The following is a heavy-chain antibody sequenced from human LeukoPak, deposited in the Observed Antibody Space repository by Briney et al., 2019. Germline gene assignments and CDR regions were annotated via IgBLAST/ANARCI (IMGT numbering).Heavy chain of an antibody. D-gene: IGHD5-12*01. CDR1: GDSIDSYY. J-gene: IGHJ4*02. Sequence: PSETLSLTCTVSGDSIDSYYWSWIRQPPGKGLEWIGYIYYRGTTSYNPFLKSRVTISVDTSKNQFSLKLNSVAAADTAVYYCARLPRYGGYDHFDYWGQGILVIVSS. V-gene: IGHV4-59*12. CDR2: IYYRGTT. CDR3: ARLPRYGGYDHFDY.